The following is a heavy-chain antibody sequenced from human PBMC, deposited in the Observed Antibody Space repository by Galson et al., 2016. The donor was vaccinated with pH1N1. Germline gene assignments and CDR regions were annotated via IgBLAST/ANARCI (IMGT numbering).Heavy chain of an antibody. CDR1: GYTFTDYY. Sequence: SVKVSCKASGYTFTDYYLHWVRQAPGQGLKWMGRINPKSGVTDFAQNFQGRVTMTRDTSINTAYMELRRLRFDDTAVYYCARVGDGYNLVWGQGTLITVSS. CDR2: INPKSGVT. D-gene: IGHD5-24*01. CDR3: ARVGDGYNLV. V-gene: IGHV1-2*06. J-gene: IGHJ4*02.